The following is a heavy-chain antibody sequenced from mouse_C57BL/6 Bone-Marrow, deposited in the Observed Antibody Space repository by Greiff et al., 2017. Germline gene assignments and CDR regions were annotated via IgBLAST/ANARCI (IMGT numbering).Heavy chain of an antibody. CDR1: GYAFSSSW. J-gene: IGHJ4*01. Sequence: EVKLVESGPELVKPGASVKISCKASGYAFSSSWMNWVKQRPEQGLEWIGRIDPANGNTKYAPKFQGKATITADTSSNTAYLQLSSLTSEDTAIYYCARSHYGGYAMDYWGQGTSVTVSS. V-gene: IGHV14-3*01. CDR2: IDPANGNT. CDR3: ARSHYGGYAMDY. D-gene: IGHD1-2*01.